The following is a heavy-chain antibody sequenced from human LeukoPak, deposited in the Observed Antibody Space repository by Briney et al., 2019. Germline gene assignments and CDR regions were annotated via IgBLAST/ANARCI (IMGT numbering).Heavy chain of an antibody. CDR3: AGNYDSWTGLNY. Sequence: GGSLRLSCAASGFTFSGSAMHWVRQASGKGLEWVGHIGNKASNYATEYAASLKGRFTISRDDSKDTAYLQVNSLKTEDTAVYYSAGNYDSWTGLNYWGQGTLVTVSS. J-gene: IGHJ4*02. D-gene: IGHD3-3*01. V-gene: IGHV3-73*01. CDR2: IGNKASNYAT. CDR1: GFTFSGSA.